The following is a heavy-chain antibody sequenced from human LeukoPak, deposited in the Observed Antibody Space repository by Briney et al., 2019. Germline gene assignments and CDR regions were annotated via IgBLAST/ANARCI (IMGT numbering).Heavy chain of an antibody. Sequence: GGSLRLSCAASGFTFSSYWMSWVRQAPGKGLEWVANINRDGSEKYYVDSVKGRFTISRDNAKNSLDLQMNSLRVGDTAVYYWARNRVVVPAAPWGQGTLVTVSS. CDR2: INRDGSEK. CDR1: GFTFSSYW. D-gene: IGHD2-2*01. CDR3: ARNRVVVPAAP. J-gene: IGHJ5*02. V-gene: IGHV3-7*04.